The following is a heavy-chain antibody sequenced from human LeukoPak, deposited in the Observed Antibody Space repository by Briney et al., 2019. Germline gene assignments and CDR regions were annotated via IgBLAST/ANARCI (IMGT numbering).Heavy chain of an antibody. CDR3: ARDYEARRLVTNDAFDI. D-gene: IGHD3-9*01. J-gene: IGHJ3*02. V-gene: IGHV1-18*01. CDR1: GYTFTSYG. Sequence: ASVKVSCKASGYTFTSYGISWVRQAPGQGLEWMGWISAYNGNTNYAQKLQGRVTMTTDTSTSTAYMELRSLRSDDTAVYYCARDYEARRLVTNDAFDIWGQGTMVTVSS. CDR2: ISAYNGNT.